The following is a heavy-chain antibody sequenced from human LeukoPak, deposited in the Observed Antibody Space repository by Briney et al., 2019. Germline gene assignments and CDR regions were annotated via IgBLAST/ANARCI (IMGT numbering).Heavy chain of an antibody. V-gene: IGHV1-69*10. CDR1: GGTFSSYT. J-gene: IGHJ4*02. CDR3: ARLPYRDGVAQDY. CDR2: LIPVFSIA. D-gene: IGHD3-16*02. Sequence: SVKVSCKASGGTFSSYTLSWVRQAPRQGLEWMGGLIPVFSIADYAQKFQGRVTMTRDTSTGTVYMELSSLRSEDTAMYYCARLPYRDGVAQDYWGQGTLVTVSP.